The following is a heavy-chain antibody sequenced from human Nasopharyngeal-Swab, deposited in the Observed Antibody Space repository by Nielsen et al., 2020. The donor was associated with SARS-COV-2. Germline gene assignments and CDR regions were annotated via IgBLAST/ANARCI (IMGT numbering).Heavy chain of an antibody. CDR1: GFTFSSYN. CDR2: ISSSSSYI. CDR3: AKDLSYYYGMDA. J-gene: IGHJ6*02. Sequence: GESLKISCAASGFTFSSYNMNWVRQAPGKGLEWVSSISSSSSYIYYADSVKGRFTISRDNAKNSLYLQMNSLRAEDTALYYCAKDLSYYYGMDAWGQGTTVTVSS. V-gene: IGHV3-21*04.